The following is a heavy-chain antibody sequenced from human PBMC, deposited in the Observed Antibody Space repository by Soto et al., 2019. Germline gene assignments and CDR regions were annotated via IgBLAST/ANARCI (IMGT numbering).Heavy chain of an antibody. Sequence: ASVKVSCKASGGTFSSYTISWVRQAPGQGLEWMGRIIPILGIANYAQKFQGRVTITADKSTSTAYMELSSLRSEDTAVYYCAGGITIFGVVPYYYYMDVWGKGTTVTVSS. CDR2: IIPILGIA. CDR3: AGGITIFGVVPYYYYMDV. D-gene: IGHD3-3*01. CDR1: GGTFSSYT. J-gene: IGHJ6*03. V-gene: IGHV1-69*02.